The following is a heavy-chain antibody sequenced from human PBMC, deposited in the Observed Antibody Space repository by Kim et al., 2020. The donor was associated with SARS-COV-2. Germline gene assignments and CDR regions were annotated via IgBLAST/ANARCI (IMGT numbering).Heavy chain of an antibody. CDR1: GFTFSSYS. CDR2: ISSSSSTI. Sequence: GGSLRLSCAASGFTFSSYSMNWVRQAPGKGLEWVSYISSSSSTIYYADSVKGRFTISRDNAKNSLYLQMNSLRDEDTAVYYCARVGYFNYYGSGSYYYYYGMDVWGQGTTVTVSS. D-gene: IGHD3-10*01. V-gene: IGHV3-48*02. J-gene: IGHJ6*02. CDR3: ARVGYFNYYGSGSYYYYYGMDV.